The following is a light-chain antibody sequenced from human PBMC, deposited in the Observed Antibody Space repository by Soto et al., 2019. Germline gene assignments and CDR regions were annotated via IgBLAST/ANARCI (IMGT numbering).Light chain of an antibody. Sequence: QSVLTQPPSASGSPGQSVTISCTGTSSDVGAYDYVSWYQLHPGKAPKLILSEVTKRPSGVPDRFSGSKSGNTASLTVSGLQPEDESYYYCNSYAGNDYPYLFATGTNSTV. CDR1: SSDVGAYDY. CDR3: NSYAGNDYPYL. CDR2: EVT. V-gene: IGLV2-8*01. J-gene: IGLJ1*01.